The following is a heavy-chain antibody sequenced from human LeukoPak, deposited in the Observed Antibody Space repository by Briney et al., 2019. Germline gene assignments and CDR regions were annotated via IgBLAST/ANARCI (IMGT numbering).Heavy chain of an antibody. D-gene: IGHD4-11*01. Sequence: SETLSLTCTVSGGSISSSSYYWGWIRQPPGRGLEWIGSIYYSGSTYYNPSLKSRVTISVDTSKNQFSLKLSSVTAADTAVYYCARAIGAKSDYSNYTTLIYYGMDVWGQGTTVTVSS. CDR2: IYYSGST. CDR3: ARAIGAKSDYSNYTTLIYYGMDV. V-gene: IGHV4-39*01. CDR1: GGSISSSSYY. J-gene: IGHJ6*02.